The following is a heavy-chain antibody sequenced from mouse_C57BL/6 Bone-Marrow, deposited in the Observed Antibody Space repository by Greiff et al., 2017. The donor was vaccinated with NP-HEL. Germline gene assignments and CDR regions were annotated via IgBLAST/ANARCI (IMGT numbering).Heavy chain of an antibody. V-gene: IGHV1-22*01. D-gene: IGHD3-1*01. CDR2: INPNNGGT. J-gene: IGHJ2*01. CDR1: GYTFTDYN. CDR3: ARSGDFDY. Sequence: EVKVVESGPELVKPGASVKMSCKASGYTFTDYNMHWVKQSHGKSLEWIGYINPNNGGTSYNQKFKGKATLTVNKSSSTAYMELRSLTSEDSAVYYCARSGDFDYWGQGTTLTVSS.